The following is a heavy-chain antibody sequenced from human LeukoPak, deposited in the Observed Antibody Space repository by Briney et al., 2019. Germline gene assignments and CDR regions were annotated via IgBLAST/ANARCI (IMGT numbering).Heavy chain of an antibody. CDR1: GLTFDDYA. V-gene: IGHV3-9*01. CDR3: AKLLAAYCGGDCYGPFDY. J-gene: IGHJ4*02. Sequence: GGSLRLSCAASGLTFDDYAMHWVRQAPGKGLEWVSGISWNSGSIGYADSVKGRFTISRDNAKNSLYLQMNSLRAEDTALYYCAKLLAAYCGGDCYGPFDYWGQGTLVTVSS. CDR2: ISWNSGSI. D-gene: IGHD2-21*02.